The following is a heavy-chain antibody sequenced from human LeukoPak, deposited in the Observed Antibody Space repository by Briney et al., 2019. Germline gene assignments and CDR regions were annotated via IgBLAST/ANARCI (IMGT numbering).Heavy chain of an antibody. D-gene: IGHD1-26*01. CDR2: ISYDGSNK. CDR3: ARDGLQWEPQGSDY. CDR1: GFTFSSYA. J-gene: IGHJ4*02. V-gene: IGHV3-30-3*01. Sequence: GGSLRLSCAASGFTFSSYAMHWVRQAPGKGLEWVAVISYDGSNKYYADSVKGRFTISRDNSKNTLYLQMNSLRAEDTAVYYCARDGLQWEPQGSDYWGQGTLVTVSS.